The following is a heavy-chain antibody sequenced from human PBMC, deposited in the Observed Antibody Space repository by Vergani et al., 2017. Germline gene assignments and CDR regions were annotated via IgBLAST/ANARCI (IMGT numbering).Heavy chain of an antibody. Sequence: QLQLQESGPGLVKPSETLSLTCTVSGGSISSSSYYWGWIRQPPGKGLEWIGSIYYSGSTYYNPSLKSRVTISVDTSKNQFSLKLSSVTAADTAVYYCATDDYGDYRGGSGFDYWGQGTLVTVSS. CDR3: ATDDYGDYRGGSGFDY. D-gene: IGHD4-17*01. CDR1: GGSISSSSYY. J-gene: IGHJ4*02. V-gene: IGHV4-39*07. CDR2: IYYSGST.